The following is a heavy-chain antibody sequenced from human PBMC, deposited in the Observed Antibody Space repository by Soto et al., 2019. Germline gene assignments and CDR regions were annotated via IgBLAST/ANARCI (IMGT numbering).Heavy chain of an antibody. D-gene: IGHD6-25*01. CDR3: ARPHGGSSGWDNWFDP. J-gene: IGHJ5*02. Sequence: SETLSLTCAVSGGSVSSTNWWTWVRQPPGKGLEWIGYIYYSGSTNYNPSLKSRVTISVDTSKNQFSLKLSSVTAADTAVYYCARPHGGSSGWDNWFDPWGQGTLVTVSS. CDR2: IYYSGST. V-gene: IGHV4-59*02. CDR1: GGSVSSTNW.